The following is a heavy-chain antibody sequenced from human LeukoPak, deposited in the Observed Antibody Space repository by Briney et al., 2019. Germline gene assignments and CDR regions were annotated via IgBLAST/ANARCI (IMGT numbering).Heavy chain of an antibody. CDR2: INPNSGGT. CDR1: GYTFTSYY. J-gene: IGHJ1*01. CDR3: ARDNSSSWAAEYFQH. V-gene: IGHV1-2*02. Sequence: ASVKVSCKASGYTFTSYYMHWVRQAPGQGLEWMGWINPNSGGTNYAQKFQGRVTMTRDTSISTAYMELSRLRSDDTAVYYCARDNSSSWAAEYFQHWGQGTLVTVSS. D-gene: IGHD6-13*01.